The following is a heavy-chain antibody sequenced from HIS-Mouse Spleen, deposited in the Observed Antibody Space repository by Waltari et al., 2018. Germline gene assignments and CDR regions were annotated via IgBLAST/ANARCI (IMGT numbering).Heavy chain of an antibody. CDR2: IYTSGST. CDR3: ARDRPHCGGDCCDAFDI. CDR1: GGSISRSY. V-gene: IGHV4-4*07. D-gene: IGHD2-21*02. J-gene: IGHJ3*02. Sequence: QVQLQESGPGRVKPSETLSLTCTVSGGSISRSYWSWIRQPAGKGLEWIGRIYTSGSTNYNPSLKSRVTMSVDTSKNQFSLKLSSVTAADTAVYYCARDRPHCGGDCCDAFDIWGQGTMVTVSS.